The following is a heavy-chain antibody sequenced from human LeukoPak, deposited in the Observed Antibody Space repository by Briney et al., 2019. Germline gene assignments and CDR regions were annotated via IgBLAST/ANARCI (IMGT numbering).Heavy chain of an antibody. J-gene: IGHJ4*02. V-gene: IGHV3-48*02. CDR3: ARDRCSGGSCYSLAY. CDR1: GFTFSTYS. D-gene: IGHD2-15*01. Sequence: PGGSLRLSYAASGFTFSTYSMNWVRQAPGKGLEWLSYISISSSTIYYTDSVKGRFIISRDNAKNSLYLQMNSLRDEDTAMYYCARDRCSGGSCYSLAYWGQGTLVTVSS. CDR2: ISISSSTI.